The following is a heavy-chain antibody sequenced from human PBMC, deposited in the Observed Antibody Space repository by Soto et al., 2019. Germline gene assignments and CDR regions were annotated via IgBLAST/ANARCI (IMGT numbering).Heavy chain of an antibody. J-gene: IGHJ5*02. Sequence: QVQLVQSGAEVKKPGAAVKVSCKASGYTFTNYYMHWVRQAPGQVLEWMGIISPSGGATYAQEFPYRVTLTRDTAASTAYIELSGLTSKDAAVYFCAREGSSDWLTWLEPWCQGTLVTVSS. V-gene: IGHV1-46*01. D-gene: IGHD3-9*01. CDR2: ISPSGGA. CDR1: GYTFTNYY. CDR3: AREGSSDWLTWLEP.